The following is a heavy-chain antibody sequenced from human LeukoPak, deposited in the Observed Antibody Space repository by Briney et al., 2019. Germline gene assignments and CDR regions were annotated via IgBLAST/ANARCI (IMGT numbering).Heavy chain of an antibody. CDR2: IWYDGNNK. CDR1: GFTFSSYG. D-gene: IGHD4-23*01. Sequence: PGXSLRLSCAASGFTFSSYGMHWVRQAPGKGLEWVAVIWYDGNNKYYADSVKGGFTISRDNSKNTLYLQMNSLRAEDTAVYYCAKDDYGGNSGMDYWGQGTLVTVSS. V-gene: IGHV3-33*06. CDR3: AKDDYGGNSGMDY. J-gene: IGHJ4*02.